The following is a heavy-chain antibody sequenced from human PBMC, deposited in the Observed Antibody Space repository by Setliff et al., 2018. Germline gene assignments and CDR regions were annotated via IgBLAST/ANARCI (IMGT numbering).Heavy chain of an antibody. V-gene: IGHV1-2*02. CDR2: INLHSGGT. CDR1: GFTFTDHY. D-gene: IGHD6-13*01. Sequence: ASVKVSCKASGFTFTDHYMHWVRQAPRQGPEWMGWINLHSGGTNYAQKFQDRVTMTSDTSITTAYMELSSLTSDDRAIYYCARHGVAADHTDNYFDPWGQGTLVTVSS. J-gene: IGHJ5*02. CDR3: ARHGVAADHTDNYFDP.